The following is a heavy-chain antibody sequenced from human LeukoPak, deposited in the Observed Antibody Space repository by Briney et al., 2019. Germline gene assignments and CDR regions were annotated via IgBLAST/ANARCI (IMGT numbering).Heavy chain of an antibody. J-gene: IGHJ4*02. Sequence: GGSLRPSCAASGFTFNTYVMHWVRQAPGKGLVWVARIDTDGKTTTYADSVKGRFTISRDNAKNMLYVQMNSLRAEDTAVYYCVRDKDGYNFWGQGTLVSVSS. CDR3: VRDKDGYNF. CDR1: GFTFNTYV. D-gene: IGHD5-24*01. V-gene: IGHV3-74*01. CDR2: IDTDGKTT.